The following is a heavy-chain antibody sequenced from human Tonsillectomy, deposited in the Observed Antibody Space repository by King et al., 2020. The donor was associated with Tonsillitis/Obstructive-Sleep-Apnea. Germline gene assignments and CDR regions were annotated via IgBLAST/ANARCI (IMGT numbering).Heavy chain of an antibody. Sequence: QLVQSGAEVKKPGESLKISCKGSGYSFTNYWIGWVRQMPGKGLEWMGIIYPGDSTPRYSPSFQGQVTISADKSISTAYLQWSSLKASDTAMYYGARYLQPHLRYYYYFYMDVWGTGTTVTVSS. J-gene: IGHJ6*03. CDR3: ARYLQPHLRYYYYFYMDV. CDR1: GYSFTNYW. CDR2: IYPGDSTP. V-gene: IGHV5-51*01. D-gene: IGHD4-11*01.